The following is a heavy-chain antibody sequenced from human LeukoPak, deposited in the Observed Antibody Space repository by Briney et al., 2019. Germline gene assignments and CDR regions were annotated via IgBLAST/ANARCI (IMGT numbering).Heavy chain of an antibody. CDR3: ARARRYCSGGSCNSGAFDY. CDR2: IYYSGST. V-gene: IGHV4-59*01. D-gene: IGHD2-15*01. CDR1: GGSTSSYY. Sequence: SETLSLTCTVSGGSTSSYYWSWIRQPPGKGLEWIGYIYYSGSTNYNPSLKSRVTISVDTSKNQFSLKLSSVTAADTAVYYCARARRYCSGGSCNSGAFDYWGQGTLVTVSS. J-gene: IGHJ4*02.